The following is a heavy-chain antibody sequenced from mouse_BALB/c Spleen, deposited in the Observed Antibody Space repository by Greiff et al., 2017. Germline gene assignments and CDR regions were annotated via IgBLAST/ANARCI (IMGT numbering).Heavy chain of an antibody. D-gene: IGHD1-2*01. CDR2: IHYSGST. V-gene: IGHV3-1*02. CDR1: GYSITSGYS. J-gene: IGHJ4*01. Sequence: EVKLVESGPDLVKPSQSLSLTCTVTGYSITSGYSWHWIRQFPGNKLEWMGYIHYSGSTNYNPSLKSRIAITRDTSKNQFFLQLNSVTTEDTATYYCARAGDYGWDYYAMDYWGQGTSVTVSS. CDR3: ARAGDYGWDYYAMDY.